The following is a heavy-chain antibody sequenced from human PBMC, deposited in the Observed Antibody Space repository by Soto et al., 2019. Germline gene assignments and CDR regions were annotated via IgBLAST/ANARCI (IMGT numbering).Heavy chain of an antibody. CDR2: ISGSGGNT. Sequence: EVQLVQSGGGLVQPGGSLRLSCAASRFTFSNYALTWVRQAPGKGLEWVSTISGSGGNTYYADSVRGRFIISRDNPKNTLFLQMNSLRADDTAVYYCARGSEAWFDPWGQGTLVTVSS. CDR1: RFTFSNYA. V-gene: IGHV3-23*04. J-gene: IGHJ5*02. CDR3: ARGSEAWFDP.